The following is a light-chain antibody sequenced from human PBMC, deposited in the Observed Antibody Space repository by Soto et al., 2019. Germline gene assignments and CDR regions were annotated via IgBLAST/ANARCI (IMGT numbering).Light chain of an antibody. J-gene: IGKJ4*01. CDR3: LQYFTYPLT. CDR1: QGIRDD. CDR2: GAS. Sequence: AIQMTQSPSSLSASVGDRATITCRASQGIRDDLDWYQQKPGKAPKLLIFGASNLPIGVPSRFTGSGSGTEFTLSISSLRPEDFATYFCLQYFTYPLTFGGGTTVEIK. V-gene: IGKV1-6*01.